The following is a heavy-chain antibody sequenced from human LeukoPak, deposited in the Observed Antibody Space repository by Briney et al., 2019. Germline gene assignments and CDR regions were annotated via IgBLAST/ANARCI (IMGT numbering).Heavy chain of an antibody. CDR1: GFTFISYA. CDR3: ARSSSRYCSGGSCYSGVLGYFDY. CDR2: ISSSRRTI. D-gene: IGHD2-15*01. Sequence: GTSLRLSCAASGFTFISYAIHWVRQAPGKGLEWVSYISSSRRTISYADSVKGRFTISRDNAKNSLYLQMNSLRAEDTAVYYCARSSSRYCSGGSCYSGVLGYFDYWGQGTLVTVSS. V-gene: IGHV3-48*01. J-gene: IGHJ4*02.